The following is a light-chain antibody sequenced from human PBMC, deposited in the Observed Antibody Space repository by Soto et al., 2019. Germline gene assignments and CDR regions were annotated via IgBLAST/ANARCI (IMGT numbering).Light chain of an antibody. CDR1: SGYSTYG. Sequence: QPVLTQSPSASASLGASVKLTCTLSSGYSTYGIAWHQQQPEKGPRFLMKLNSDGSHNKGDGIPDRFSGSSSGAERYLTISSLHLEDEADYYCQTWGTGIWVFGGGTKLTV. V-gene: IGLV4-69*01. CDR3: QTWGTGIWV. J-gene: IGLJ3*02. CDR2: LNSDGSH.